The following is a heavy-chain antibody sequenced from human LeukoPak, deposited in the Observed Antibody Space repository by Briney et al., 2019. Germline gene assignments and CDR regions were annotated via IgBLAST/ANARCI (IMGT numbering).Heavy chain of an antibody. D-gene: IGHD5-24*01. CDR3: ARGVEMATISPNLIDY. Sequence: PSQTLSLTCTVSGGSISSGGYYWSWIRQHPGKGLEWIGYIYYSGSTYYNPSLKSRVTISVDTSKNQFSLKLSSVTAADTAVYYCARGVEMATISPNLIDYWGQGTLVTVSP. V-gene: IGHV4-31*03. J-gene: IGHJ4*02. CDR2: IYYSGST. CDR1: GGSISSGGYY.